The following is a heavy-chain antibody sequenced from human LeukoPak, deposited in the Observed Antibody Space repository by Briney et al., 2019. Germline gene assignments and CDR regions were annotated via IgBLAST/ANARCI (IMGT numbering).Heavy chain of an antibody. J-gene: IGHJ4*02. CDR3: ARGYYDFWSGYYNGWYFDY. Sequence: GSVKVSCKASGYTFTGYYMHWVRQAPGQGLEWMGWINPNSGGTNYAQKFQGWVTMTRDTSISTAYMELSRLRSDDTAVYYCARGYYDFWSGYYNGWYFDYWGQGTLVTVSS. CDR2: INPNSGGT. V-gene: IGHV1-2*04. D-gene: IGHD3-3*01. CDR1: GYTFTGYY.